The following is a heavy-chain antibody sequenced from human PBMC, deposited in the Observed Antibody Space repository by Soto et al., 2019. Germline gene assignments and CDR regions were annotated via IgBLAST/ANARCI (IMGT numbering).Heavy chain of an antibody. CDR2: ISGSSSST. Sequence: GGSLRLSCAASGFSFSSYAMSWVRQAPGKGLEWVSSISGSSSSTYYADSVKGRFTISRDNSKNTLYLQMNSLRAEDTAVYYCAKDHYYDSSGYLNYFEYWGQGTLVTVSS. CDR1: GFSFSSYA. J-gene: IGHJ4*02. D-gene: IGHD3-22*01. CDR3: AKDHYYDSSGYLNYFEY. V-gene: IGHV3-23*01.